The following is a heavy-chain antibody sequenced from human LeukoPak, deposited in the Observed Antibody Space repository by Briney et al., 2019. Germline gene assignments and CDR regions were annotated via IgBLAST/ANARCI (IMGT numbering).Heavy chain of an antibody. J-gene: IGHJ6*03. CDR3: ARGVSSGSYPYYYYYYYMDV. CDR1: GYTFTSYG. CDR2: ISAYNGDT. V-gene: IGHV1-18*01. D-gene: IGHD3-10*01. Sequence: ASVKVSCKASGYTFTSYGINWVRQAPGQGLEWMGWISAYNGDTNYAQMLQGRVTMTTDTSTSTAYMALRSLRPDDTAVYYCARGVSSGSYPYYYYYYYMDVWGKGTTVTISS.